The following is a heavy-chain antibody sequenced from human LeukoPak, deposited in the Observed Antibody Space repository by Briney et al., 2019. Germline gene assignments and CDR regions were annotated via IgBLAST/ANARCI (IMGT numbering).Heavy chain of an antibody. CDR3: ARDSADGGYYDY. Sequence: GASVKVSCKASGYTFTSYYMHWVRQAPGQGLEGMGIINPSGGSTGYAQKFQGRVTMTRDMSTSTVYMELSSLRSEDTAVYYCARDSADGGYYDYWGQGTLVTVSS. J-gene: IGHJ4*02. CDR2: INPSGGST. D-gene: IGHD3-22*01. V-gene: IGHV1-46*01. CDR1: GYTFTSYY.